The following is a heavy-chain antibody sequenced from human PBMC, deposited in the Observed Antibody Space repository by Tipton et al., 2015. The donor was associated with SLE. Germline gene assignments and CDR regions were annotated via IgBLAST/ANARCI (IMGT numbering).Heavy chain of an antibody. Sequence: LSLTCSVYGGSFSGYYWSWIRQPPGKGLEWIGCVYASGRTNYNPSLKSRVTISLDTSRNQFSLKVRSLTAADTAVYYCARAPEGDLLGGMDVWGQGTPVTVSS. J-gene: IGHJ6*02. D-gene: IGHD3-16*01. CDR1: GGSFSGYY. CDR3: ARAPEGDLLGGMDV. CDR2: VYASGRT. V-gene: IGHV4-59*01.